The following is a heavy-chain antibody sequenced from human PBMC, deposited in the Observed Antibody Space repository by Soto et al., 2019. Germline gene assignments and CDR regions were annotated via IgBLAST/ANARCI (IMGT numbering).Heavy chain of an antibody. V-gene: IGHV3-30*18. D-gene: IGHD1-26*01. Sequence: PGWSPCLACAVSGFSFDSYSMQCVRQAPRKGLEWVAVISYDVSNKYYADSVKGRFTISTDNSKNTLYMQMNSLRAEDTAVYYGAKDCKRGSYYETVYFSYFYSWVEG. CDR3: AKDCKRGSYYETVYFSYFYS. CDR1: GFSFDSYS. J-gene: IGHJ4*02. CDR2: ISYDVSNK.